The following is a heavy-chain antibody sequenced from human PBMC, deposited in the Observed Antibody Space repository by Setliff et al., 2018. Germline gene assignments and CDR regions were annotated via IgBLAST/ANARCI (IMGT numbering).Heavy chain of an antibody. CDR1: GFTFSSYA. CDR2: ISGSGRTT. J-gene: IGHJ5*02. Sequence: PGGSLRLSCSASGFTFSSYAMTWVRQAPGKGLEWVSSISGSGRTTYYAASVKGRLTISRDNSRNTLFLQMNSLRADDTAVYYCARDPNGDYVGAFDPWGQGILVTVSS. CDR3: ARDPNGDYVGAFDP. D-gene: IGHD4-17*01. V-gene: IGHV3-23*01.